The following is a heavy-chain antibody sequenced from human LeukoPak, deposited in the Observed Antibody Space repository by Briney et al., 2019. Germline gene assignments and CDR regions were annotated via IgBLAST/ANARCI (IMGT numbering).Heavy chain of an antibody. CDR1: GFTFSSYW. CDR3: PRDPRAASNLDY. D-gene: IGHD6-13*01. V-gene: IGHV3-7*03. CDR2: IKQEGSEK. J-gene: IGHJ4*02. Sequence: VGSLRLSCAASGFTFSSYWMSWVRQAPGKGLEWVANIKQEGSEKNNADSVKGRFTISRDNANNSLYLQMNSLRAEDTAVYYCPRDPRAASNLDYWGQGTLVTVSS.